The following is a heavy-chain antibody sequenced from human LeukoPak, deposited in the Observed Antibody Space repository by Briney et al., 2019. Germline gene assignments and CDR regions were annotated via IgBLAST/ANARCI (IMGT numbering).Heavy chain of an antibody. J-gene: IGHJ4*02. CDR1: GYTFTSYG. CDR3: ARVIVVVPAAMGLADY. V-gene: IGHV1-18*01. Sequence: ASVKVSCKASGYTFTSYGISWERQAPGQGLEWMGWISAYNGNTNYAQKLQGRVTMTTDTSTSTAYMELRSLRSDDTAVYYCARVIVVVPAAMGLADYWGQGTLVTVSS. CDR2: ISAYNGNT. D-gene: IGHD2-2*01.